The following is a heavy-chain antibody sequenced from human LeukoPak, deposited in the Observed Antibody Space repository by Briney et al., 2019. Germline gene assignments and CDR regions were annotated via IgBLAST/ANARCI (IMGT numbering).Heavy chain of an antibody. D-gene: IGHD6-13*01. CDR3: ARREYSSSWFFDY. CDR1: GYTFTGYY. Sequence: ASVKVSCKASGYTFTGYYMHWVRQAPGQGLEWMGWINPNSGGTNYAQKFQGRVTMTSDTSISTAYMELSRLRSDDTAVYYCARREYSSSWFFDYWGQGTLVTVSS. CDR2: INPNSGGT. V-gene: IGHV1-2*02. J-gene: IGHJ4*02.